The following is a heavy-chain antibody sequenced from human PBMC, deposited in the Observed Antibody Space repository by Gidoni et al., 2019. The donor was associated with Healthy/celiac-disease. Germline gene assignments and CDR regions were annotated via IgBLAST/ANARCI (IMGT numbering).Heavy chain of an antibody. CDR2: ISGSGGST. V-gene: IGHV3-23*01. CDR3: AKDPADYGDYDGNYFDY. CDR1: GLTFRSYA. J-gene: IGHJ4*02. Sequence: EVQLLESGGGLVQPGGSLRLSCAASGLTFRSYAMSWVRQAPGKGLEWVSAISGSGGSTYYADSVKGRFTISRDNSKSTLYLQMNSLRAEDTAVYYCAKDPADYGDYDGNYFDYWGQGTLVTVSS. D-gene: IGHD4-17*01.